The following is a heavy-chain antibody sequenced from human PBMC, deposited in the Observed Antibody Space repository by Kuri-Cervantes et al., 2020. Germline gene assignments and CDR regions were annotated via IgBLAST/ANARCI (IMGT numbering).Heavy chain of an antibody. V-gene: IGHV4-34*01. J-gene: IGHJ4*02. CDR2: INHSGSS. CDR1: GGSFSGHY. D-gene: IGHD2-15*01. CDR3: ASSKRSITPFDY. Sequence: ESLKISCAVYGGSFSGHYWSWIRQPPGKGLEWIGEINHSGSSNYSPSLKSRVTISVDTSKNQFSLKQSSVTAADTAVYYCASSKRSITPFDYWGQGTLVTVSS.